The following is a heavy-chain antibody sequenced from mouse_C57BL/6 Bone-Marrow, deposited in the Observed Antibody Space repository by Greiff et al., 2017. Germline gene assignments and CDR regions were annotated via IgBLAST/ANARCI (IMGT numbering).Heavy chain of an antibody. CDR3: ARGNWEDY. D-gene: IGHD4-1*01. V-gene: IGHV1-26*01. Sequence: EVQLQQSGPELVKPGASVKISCTASGYTFTDYYMNWVKQSPGKSLEWIGDINPNNGGTSYNQKFKGKATLTVDKSSSTAYMELRSLTSEDSAVYYCARGNWEDYWGQGTALTVSS. CDR1: GYTFTDYY. J-gene: IGHJ2*01. CDR2: INPNNGGT.